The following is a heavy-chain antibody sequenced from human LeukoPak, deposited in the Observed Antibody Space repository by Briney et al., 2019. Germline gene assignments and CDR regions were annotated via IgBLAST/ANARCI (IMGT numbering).Heavy chain of an antibody. CDR1: GYTFTGYY. CDR3: ARGSFSADAPLVLDYFHH. J-gene: IGHJ1*01. V-gene: IGHV1-2*02. D-gene: IGHD5-18*01. CDR2: INPNSGGT. Sequence: ASVNVSCKASGYTFTGYYIHWVRQAPGQGLEWMAWINPNSGGTNYAQKFQGRVTMTRDTSISTAYMELSRLKSDDTAVYYCARGSFSADAPLVLDYFHHWGQGTLVTVSS.